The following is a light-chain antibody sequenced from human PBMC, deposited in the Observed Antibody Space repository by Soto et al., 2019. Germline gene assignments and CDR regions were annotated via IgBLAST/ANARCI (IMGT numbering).Light chain of an antibody. Sequence: EIVMTQSPATLSVSPGERATLSCRASQTVRYFLAWYQQKPGQAPRLLIYGTSTRAPGVPARFSGSGSGTDFTLTISSLQAEDFAGYYCQQYHDWPPITFGQGTRLEIK. J-gene: IGKJ5*01. CDR2: GTS. CDR1: QTVRYF. CDR3: QQYHDWPPIT. V-gene: IGKV3-15*01.